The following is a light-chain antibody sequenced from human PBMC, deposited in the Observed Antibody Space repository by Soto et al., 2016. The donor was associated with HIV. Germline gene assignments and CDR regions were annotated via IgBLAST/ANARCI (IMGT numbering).Light chain of an antibody. Sequence: DIQMTQSPSSLSASVGDRVIITCRASQTIRKYLNWYQQEPGKAPVLLISTTSSLQSGVASRFSGSGSGAEFTLTISNLQPEDFATYYCQQSYTTPLTFGGGTKVEIK. CDR3: QQSYTTPLT. J-gene: IGKJ4*01. CDR2: TTS. CDR1: QTIRKY. V-gene: IGKV1-39*01.